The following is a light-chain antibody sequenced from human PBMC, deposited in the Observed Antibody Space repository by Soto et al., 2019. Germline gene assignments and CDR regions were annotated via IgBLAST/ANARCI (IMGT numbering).Light chain of an antibody. CDR1: QSVSSF. CDR3: QQRSNWPIT. Sequence: VVLTPSPDTVSLSPGEIATLSCRASQSVSSFLAWYQQKPAQAPRLLIYDASSRATGIPVRFSGGGSGTDFTLTISSLEPEDFAVYYCQQRSNWPITFGQGTRLEIK. CDR2: DAS. V-gene: IGKV3-11*01. J-gene: IGKJ5*01.